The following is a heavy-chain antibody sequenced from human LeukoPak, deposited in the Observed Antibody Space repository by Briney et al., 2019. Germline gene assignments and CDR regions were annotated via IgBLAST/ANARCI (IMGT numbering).Heavy chain of an antibody. J-gene: IGHJ5*02. V-gene: IGHV1-2*02. D-gene: IGHD6-13*01. CDR1: GYTFTGYY. Sequence: ASVKVSCKASGYTFTGYYMHWVRQAPGQGLEWMGWINPNSGGTNYAQKFQGRVTMTRDTSISTAYMELSRLRSDDTAVYYCARASIAAAGSFRRGWFDPWGQGTLVTVSS. CDR3: ARASIAAAGSFRRGWFDP. CDR2: INPNSGGT.